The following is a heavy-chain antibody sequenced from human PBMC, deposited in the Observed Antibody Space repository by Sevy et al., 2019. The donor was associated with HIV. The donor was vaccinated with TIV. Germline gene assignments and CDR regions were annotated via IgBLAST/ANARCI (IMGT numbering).Heavy chain of an antibody. V-gene: IGHV3-13*05. CDR3: ARGGYYDSSGYYHPDAFDI. Sequence: GGSLRLSCAASGFTFSSYDMHWVRQATGKGLEWVSAIGTAGDPYYPGSVKGRFTISRENAKNSLYHQMNSLRAGDTAVYYCARGGYYDSSGYYHPDAFDIWGQGTMVTVSS. D-gene: IGHD3-22*01. CDR2: IGTAGDP. J-gene: IGHJ3*02. CDR1: GFTFSSYD.